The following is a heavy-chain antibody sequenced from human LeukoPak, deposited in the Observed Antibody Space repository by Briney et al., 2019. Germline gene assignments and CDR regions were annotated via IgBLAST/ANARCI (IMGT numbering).Heavy chain of an antibody. D-gene: IGHD3-22*01. Sequence: GASVKVSCKASGYTFTVYFMHWVRQAPGQGLEWMGWINPNSGGTSYAQKFQGRVTMTRDTSISTAYMELSRLRSDDTAVYYCARELNYDSSGYYFDYWGQGTLVTVSS. CDR1: GYTFTVYF. V-gene: IGHV1-2*02. CDR2: INPNSGGT. CDR3: ARELNYDSSGYYFDY. J-gene: IGHJ4*02.